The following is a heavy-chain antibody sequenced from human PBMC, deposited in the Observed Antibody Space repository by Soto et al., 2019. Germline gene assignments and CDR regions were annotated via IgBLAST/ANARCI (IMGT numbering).Heavy chain of an antibody. CDR2: ISGSGGST. Sequence: LRLSCAASGFTFSSYAMSWVRQAPGKGLEWVSAISGSGGSTYYADSVKGRFTISRDNSKNTLYLQMNSLRAEDTAVYYCAKDREPQLLTTWFGPSGQGTLVTLAS. D-gene: IGHD2-2*01. J-gene: IGHJ5*02. CDR3: AKDREPQLLTTWFGP. V-gene: IGHV3-23*01. CDR1: GFTFSSYA.